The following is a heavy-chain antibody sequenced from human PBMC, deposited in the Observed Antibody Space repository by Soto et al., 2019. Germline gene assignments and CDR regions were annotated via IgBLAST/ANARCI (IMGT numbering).Heavy chain of an antibody. Sequence: EVQLLESGGALVQPGGSLRLSCVVSGFVSSSYAMSWVRRAPGQGLEWVSGISGSGGFTSYADSVKGRFTISRDNSKNTLYLQINSLRAEDTAVYYCAKDAIVVSSTFNYFDYWGHGTLVTVSS. CDR1: GFVSSSYA. J-gene: IGHJ4*01. V-gene: IGHV3-23*01. D-gene: IGHD1-26*01. CDR3: AKDAIVVSSTFNYFDY. CDR2: ISGSGGFT.